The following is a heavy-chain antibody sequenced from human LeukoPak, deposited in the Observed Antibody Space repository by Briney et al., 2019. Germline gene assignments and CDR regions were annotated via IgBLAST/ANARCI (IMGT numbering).Heavy chain of an antibody. CDR1: GFTFSSYA. CDR2: ISYDGSNK. Sequence: TGRSLRLSCAASGFTFSSYAMHWVRQAPGKGLEWVAVISYDGSNKYYADSVKGRFTISRDNSKNTLYLQMNSLRAEDTAAYYCARDFRPGLYDSSGYFDYWGQGTLVTVSS. D-gene: IGHD3-22*01. J-gene: IGHJ4*02. CDR3: ARDFRPGLYDSSGYFDY. V-gene: IGHV3-30*04.